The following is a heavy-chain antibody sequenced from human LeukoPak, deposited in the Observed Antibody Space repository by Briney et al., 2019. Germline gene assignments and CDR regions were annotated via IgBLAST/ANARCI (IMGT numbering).Heavy chain of an antibody. V-gene: IGHV3-30*02. D-gene: IGHD3-22*01. CDR3: AKGGAYDSSGYYPYFDY. CDR1: GFTFSSYG. J-gene: IGHJ4*02. CDR2: IWYDGSNK. Sequence: GGSPRLSCAASGFTFSSYGMHWVRQAPGKGLEWVAVIWYDGSNKNYAESVKGRFTISRDNSKNTLYLQMNSLRAEDTAVYYCAKGGAYDSSGYYPYFDYWGQGTLVTVSS.